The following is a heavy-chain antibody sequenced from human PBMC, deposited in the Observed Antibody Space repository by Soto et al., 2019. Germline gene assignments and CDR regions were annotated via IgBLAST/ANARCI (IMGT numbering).Heavy chain of an antibody. D-gene: IGHD3-10*01. CDR3: ARGQLVWYGDLTPYHRDMDV. J-gene: IGHJ6*02. Sequence: SETLSLTCTVSGASINSAAYYWSWIRQRPGEGLEWIGFISYSGNTYHSPSLKSRLVLSVDTSKNQFSLELDFVTAADTGLYYCARGQLVWYGDLTPYHRDMDVWGQGATVTVSS. V-gene: IGHV4-31*03. CDR2: ISYSGNT. CDR1: GASINSAAYY.